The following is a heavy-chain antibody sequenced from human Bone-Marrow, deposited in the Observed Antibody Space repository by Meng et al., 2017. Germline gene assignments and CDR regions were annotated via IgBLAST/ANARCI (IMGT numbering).Heavy chain of an antibody. CDR1: GYTFTAYW. V-gene: IGHV1-2*06. J-gene: IGHJ4*02. CDR2: IDPGTGGT. Sequence: LGRAWAEVKNPGASVKVSCKPSGYTFTAYWLHWVRQAPGQGLEWMGRIDPGTGGTQYAQNFQGRVTMTRDTSISTTYMELSRLRSDDTAVYYCVRDEDISAAGKLFGDYWGQGTLVTVSS. CDR3: VRDEDISAAGKLFGDY. D-gene: IGHD6-13*01.